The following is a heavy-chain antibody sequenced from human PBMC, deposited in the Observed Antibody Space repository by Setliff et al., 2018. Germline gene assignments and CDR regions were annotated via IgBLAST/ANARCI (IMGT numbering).Heavy chain of an antibody. CDR1: GDTFSTYA. Sequence: RASVKVSCKASGDTFSTYALSWVRQAPGQGLEWMGGIIPLLETAKYAQKFQGRVTITADKSTSTGYMELSSLRSEDTAMYYCVRDGLTMIVFDAFDVWGQGTMVTVSS. CDR2: IIPLLETA. V-gene: IGHV1-69*06. CDR3: VRDGLTMIVFDAFDV. J-gene: IGHJ3*01. D-gene: IGHD3-22*01.